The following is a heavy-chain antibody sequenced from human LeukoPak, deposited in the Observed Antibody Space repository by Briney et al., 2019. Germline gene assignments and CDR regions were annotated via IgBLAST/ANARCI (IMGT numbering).Heavy chain of an antibody. CDR2: ISGSASST. CDR1: GFTFSNYA. D-gene: IGHD2/OR15-2a*01. J-gene: IGHJ4*02. CDR3: ARVYAPH. V-gene: IGHV3-23*01. Sequence: GGSLRLSCAASGFTFSNYAMSWVRQAPGKGLEWVSAISGSASSTYHADSVKGRFTISRDNSKNTLYLQMNSLRAEDTAVYYCARVYAPHWGQGTLVTVSS.